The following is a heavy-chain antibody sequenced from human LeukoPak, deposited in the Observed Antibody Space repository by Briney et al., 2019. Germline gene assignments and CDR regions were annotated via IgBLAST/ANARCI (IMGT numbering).Heavy chain of an antibody. CDR2: IYYSGST. D-gene: IGHD2-15*01. J-gene: IGHJ5*02. V-gene: IGHV4-59*08. Sequence: SETLSLTCTVSGGSISSYYWSWIRQPPGKGLEWIGYIYYSGSTYYNPSLKSRVTISVDTSMNQFSLKLSFVTTADTAVYYCARALGYCSGGSCTRGYNWFDPWGQGTLVTVPS. CDR1: GGSISSYY. CDR3: ARALGYCSGGSCTRGYNWFDP.